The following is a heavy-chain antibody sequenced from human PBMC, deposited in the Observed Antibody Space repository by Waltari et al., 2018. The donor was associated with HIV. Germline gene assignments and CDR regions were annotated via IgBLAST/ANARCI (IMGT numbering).Heavy chain of an antibody. CDR3: TTAYSSGRRYGMDV. J-gene: IGHJ6*02. CDR1: VFTFSNAW. D-gene: IGHD6-19*01. Sequence: EVQLVESGGGLVKPGGSLRLSCAASVFTFSNAWMSWVRQAPGKGLEWVGRIKSKTDGGTTDYAAPVKGRFTISRDDSKNTLYLQMNSLKTEDTAVYYCTTAYSSGRRYGMDVWGQGTTVTVSS. V-gene: IGHV3-15*01. CDR2: IKSKTDGGTT.